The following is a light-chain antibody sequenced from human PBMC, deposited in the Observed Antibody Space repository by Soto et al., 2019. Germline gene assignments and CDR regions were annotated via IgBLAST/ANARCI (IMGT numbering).Light chain of an antibody. J-gene: IGLJ1*01. CDR1: SFDVGGYNY. Sequence: QSALTQPPSASGSPGQSVTISCAGSSFDVGGYNYVSWYQQHPGKAPKLMIFEVSERPSGVPDRFSASKSGNTASLTVSGLQAEDEADYYCSSYAGRNNYVFGTGTKVTVL. CDR3: SSYAGRNNYV. CDR2: EVS. V-gene: IGLV2-8*01.